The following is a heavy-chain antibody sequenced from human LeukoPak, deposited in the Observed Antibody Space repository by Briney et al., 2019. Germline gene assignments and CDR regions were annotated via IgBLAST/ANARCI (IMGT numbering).Heavy chain of an antibody. CDR2: IYPRGST. J-gene: IGHJ4*02. Sequence: GSLRLSCAASGFTFNNAWMNWVRQAPGKGLEWVGYIYPRGSTYYNPSLKSRVILSLDKSANQFSLNLSSVTAADTAVYYCARFSPRAMGNYLDFWGQGTLVTVSS. CDR1: GFTFNNAW. V-gene: IGHV4-4*02. D-gene: IGHD7-27*01. CDR3: ARFSPRAMGNYLDF.